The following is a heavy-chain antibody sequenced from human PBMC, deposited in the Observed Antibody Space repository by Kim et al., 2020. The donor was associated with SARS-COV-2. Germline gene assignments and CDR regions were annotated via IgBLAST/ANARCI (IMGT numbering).Heavy chain of an antibody. CDR1: GGSFSGYY. V-gene: IGHV4-34*01. CDR2: INHSGST. Sequence: SETLSLTCAVYGGSFSGYYWSWIRQPPGKGLEWIGEINHSGSTNYNPSLKSRVTISVDTSKNQFSLKLSSVTAADTAVYYCARGSEAPRKMYYYGSGSSIAPFDYWGQGTLVTVSS. D-gene: IGHD3-10*01. J-gene: IGHJ4*02. CDR3: ARGSEAPRKMYYYGSGSSIAPFDY.